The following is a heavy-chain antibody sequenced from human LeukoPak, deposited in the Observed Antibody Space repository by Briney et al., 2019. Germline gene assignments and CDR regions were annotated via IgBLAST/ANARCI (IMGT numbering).Heavy chain of an antibody. D-gene: IGHD2-8*01. CDR1: GYTFNIYY. CDR3: ASPRMRSRRGGPFDY. J-gene: IGHJ4*02. Sequence: GASVKVSCKTSGYTFNIYYVQWVRQAPGQGLEWMGVIHPNDGGTTYAQKFQGRIIMTSDTSTSTIYMELSSLKSEDTAVYYCASPRMRSRRGGPFDYWGQGTLVTVS. CDR2: IHPNDGGT. V-gene: IGHV1-46*02.